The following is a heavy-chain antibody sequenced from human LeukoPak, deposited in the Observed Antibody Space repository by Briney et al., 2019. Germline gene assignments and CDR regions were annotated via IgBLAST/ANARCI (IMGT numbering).Heavy chain of an antibody. V-gene: IGHV3-33*01. D-gene: IGHD4-11*01. CDR2: IWYDGSKK. CDR3: TRADYSTSPPYHYALGL. J-gene: IGHJ6*02. Sequence: GGSLRLSCTASGFAFSTHGMHWVRQAPGKGLEWVAVIWYDGSKKFYEASVKGRFTISRDKSKNTLYLEMNSLRAEDTAVYYCTRADYSTSPPYHYALGLWGQGTTVIVSS. CDR1: GFAFSTHG.